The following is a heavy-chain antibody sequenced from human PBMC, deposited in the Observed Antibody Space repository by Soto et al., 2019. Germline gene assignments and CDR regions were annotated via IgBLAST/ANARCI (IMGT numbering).Heavy chain of an antibody. CDR3: ARDQGAAAGSGFFRP. J-gene: IGHJ5*02. CDR2: IWYDGSNK. CDR1: GFTFSSYG. D-gene: IGHD6-13*01. V-gene: IGHV3-33*01. Sequence: GGSLRLSCAASGFTFSSYGMHWVRQAPGKGLEWVAVIWYDGSNKYYADSVKGRFTISRDNSKNTLYLQMNSLRAEDTAVYYCARDQGAAAGSGFFRPWGQGTLVTVSS.